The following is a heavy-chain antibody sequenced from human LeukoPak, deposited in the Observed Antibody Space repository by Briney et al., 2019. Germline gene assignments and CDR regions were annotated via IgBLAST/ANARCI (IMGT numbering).Heavy chain of an antibody. Sequence: PSETLSLTCAVSGGSISSSNWWSWVRQPPGKGLEWIGEIYHSGSTNYNPSLKSRVTISVDKSKNQFSLKLSSVTAADTAVYYCARDLGYCSGGSCYPNSWGQGTLVTVSS. CDR3: ARDLGYCSGGSCYPNS. CDR1: GGSISSSNW. D-gene: IGHD2-15*01. V-gene: IGHV4-4*02. J-gene: IGHJ4*02. CDR2: IYHSGST.